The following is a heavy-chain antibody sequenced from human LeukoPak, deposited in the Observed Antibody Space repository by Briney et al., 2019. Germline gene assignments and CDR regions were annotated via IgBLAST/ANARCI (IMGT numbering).Heavy chain of an antibody. J-gene: IGHJ5*02. V-gene: IGHV4-31*03. CDR1: GGSITSGRYY. CDR3: ARDPRGDITGTTFDR. CDR2: VSYSGST. D-gene: IGHD1-20*01. Sequence: SETLSLTCTLSGGSITSGRYYWTWIRQHPQRGLEWIGYVSYSGSTNYNSSLKSRLTISADTSKNQFYLRLTSVTAADTAVYYCARDPRGDITGTTFDRWGQGTLVTVSS.